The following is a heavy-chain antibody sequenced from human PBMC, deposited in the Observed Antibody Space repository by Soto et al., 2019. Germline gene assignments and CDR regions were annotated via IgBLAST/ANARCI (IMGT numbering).Heavy chain of an antibody. V-gene: IGHV2-5*01. CDR1: GFSLSTSGVG. CDR3: AHIGKDSYGSSPHWFDP. CDR2: IYWNDDK. J-gene: IGHJ5*02. D-gene: IGHD5-18*01. Sequence: SGPTLVNPTQTLTLTCTFSGFSLSTSGVGVGWIRQPPGKALEWLALIYWNDDKRYSPSPKSRLTITKDTSKNQVVLTMTNMDPVDTATYYCAHIGKDSYGSSPHWFDPWGQGTLVTVSS.